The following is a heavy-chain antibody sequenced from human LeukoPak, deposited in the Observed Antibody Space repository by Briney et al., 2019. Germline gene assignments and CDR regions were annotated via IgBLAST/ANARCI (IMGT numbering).Heavy chain of an antibody. CDR3: ARDEAGATGSFDY. CDR1: GFTFSSYG. Sequence: GGSLRLSCAASGFTFSSYGMHWVRQAPGKGLEWVAVIWYDGSNKYYADSVKGRFTISRDNSKNTLYLQMNSLRAEDTAVYYCARDEAGATGSFDYWGQGAQVTVSS. J-gene: IGHJ4*02. V-gene: IGHV3-33*01. D-gene: IGHD1-26*01. CDR2: IWYDGSNK.